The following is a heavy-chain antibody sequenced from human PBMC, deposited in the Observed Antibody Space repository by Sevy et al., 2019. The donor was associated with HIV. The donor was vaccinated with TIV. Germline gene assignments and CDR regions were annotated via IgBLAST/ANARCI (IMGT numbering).Heavy chain of an antibody. CDR2: ISSSGSNI. D-gene: IGHD3-3*01. V-gene: IGHV3-11*01. CDR3: ARDLHRGLSGSTSGY. CDR1: GFTFSDYY. Sequence: VGSLRLSCAASGFTFSDYYMSWIRQAPGKGLEWVSYISSSGSNIYYADSVKGRFTVSRDNAKNSMYLQMNSLRAEDTALYYWARDLHRGLSGSTSGYWGQGTLVTVSS. J-gene: IGHJ4*02.